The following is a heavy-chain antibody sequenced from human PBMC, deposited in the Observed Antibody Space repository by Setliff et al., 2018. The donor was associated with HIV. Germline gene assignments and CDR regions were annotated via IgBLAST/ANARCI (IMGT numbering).Heavy chain of an antibody. V-gene: IGHV4-31*03. J-gene: IGHJ4*02. CDR2: ISNSGST. D-gene: IGHD3-10*01. Sequence: LSLTCSVSGGSISSGGHYWNWIRQHPGRGLEWIGYISNSGSTYYNPSLKGRPTISVDPSKNHFSLNLTSVTAADTAVYYCARVPSGLWFGKWGNWGQGTLVTVS. CDR1: GGSISSGGHY. CDR3: ARVPSGLWFGKWGN.